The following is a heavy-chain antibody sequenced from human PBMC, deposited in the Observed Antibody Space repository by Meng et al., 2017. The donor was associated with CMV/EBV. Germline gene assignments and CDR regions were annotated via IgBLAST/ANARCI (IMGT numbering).Heavy chain of an antibody. V-gene: IGHV4-59*01. CDR3: ATSRKALYRGSDY. Sequence: SETLSLTCTVSGGSISSYYWSWIRQPPGKGLEWIGYIYYSGSTNYNPSLKSRVTISVDTSKNQFSLKLSSVTAADTAVYYCATSRKALYRGSDYWGQGTLVTVSS. D-gene: IGHD2-2*02. CDR1: GGSISSYY. CDR2: IYYSGST. J-gene: IGHJ4*02.